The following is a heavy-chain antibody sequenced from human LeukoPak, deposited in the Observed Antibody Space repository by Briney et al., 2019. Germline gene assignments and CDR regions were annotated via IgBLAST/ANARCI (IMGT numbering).Heavy chain of an antibody. D-gene: IGHD3-9*01. CDR2: INPNSGGT. CDR1: GYTFTGYY. Sequence: ALVKVSCKASGYTFTGYYMHWVRQAPGQGLEWMGWINPNSGGTNYAQKFQGRVTMTRDTSISTAYMELSRLRSDDTAVYYCARDFYDILTGYSDIDYWGQGTLVTVSS. V-gene: IGHV1-2*02. CDR3: ARDFYDILTGYSDIDY. J-gene: IGHJ4*02.